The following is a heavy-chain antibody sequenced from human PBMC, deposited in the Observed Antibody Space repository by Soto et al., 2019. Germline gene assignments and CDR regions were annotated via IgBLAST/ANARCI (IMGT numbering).Heavy chain of an antibody. Sequence: QVQLVQSGAEVKKPGASVKVSCKVSGHTLTEFSMHWVRQAPGKGLEWMGGFDPEDGETIYAQRFQGRVTMTEDTSTDSAYMELSSLRSEDTAVYYCAAGGTRWLPSPFDYWDQGTLVTVSS. CDR1: GHTLTEFS. CDR3: AAGGTRWLPSPFDY. CDR2: FDPEDGET. J-gene: IGHJ4*02. D-gene: IGHD1-1*01. V-gene: IGHV1-24*01.